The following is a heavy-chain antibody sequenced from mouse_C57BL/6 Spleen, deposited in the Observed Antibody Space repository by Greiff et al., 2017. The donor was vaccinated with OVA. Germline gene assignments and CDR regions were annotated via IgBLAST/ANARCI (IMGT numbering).Heavy chain of an antibody. D-gene: IGHD2-4*01. J-gene: IGHJ4*01. CDR1: GFTFTDYY. CDR2: IRNKANGYTT. CDR3: ARAPYDYDGPYYAMDY. V-gene: IGHV7-3*01. Sequence: EVQLVESGGGLVQPGGSLSLSCAASGFTFTDYYMSWVRQPPGKALEWLGFIRNKANGYTTEYSASVKGRFTISRENSQSILYLQMNALRAADSATYYCARAPYDYDGPYYAMDYWGQGTSVTVSS.